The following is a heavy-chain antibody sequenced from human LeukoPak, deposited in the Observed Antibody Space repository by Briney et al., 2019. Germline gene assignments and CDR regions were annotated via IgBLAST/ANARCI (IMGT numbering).Heavy chain of an antibody. Sequence: GGSLRLSCAASGFTFSSYWMHWVRQAPGKGLVWVSRITSDGSITTYADFVKGRFTISRDNAKNTVYLQVNSLRAEDTAVYYCARDVPGQLGGVDYWGQGTLVTVSS. CDR2: ITSDGSIT. D-gene: IGHD6-6*01. CDR3: ARDVPGQLGGVDY. V-gene: IGHV3-74*01. CDR1: GFTFSSYW. J-gene: IGHJ4*02.